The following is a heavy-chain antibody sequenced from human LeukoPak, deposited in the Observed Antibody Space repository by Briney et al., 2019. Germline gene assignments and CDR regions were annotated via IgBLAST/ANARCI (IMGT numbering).Heavy chain of an antibody. CDR2: ISSSSSYI. D-gene: IGHD2-2*02. J-gene: IGHJ3*02. CDR3: AKDRPGYCSSTGCYRDAFDI. Sequence: PGGSLRLSCAASGFTFSSYSMNWVRQAPVKGLEWVSSISSSSSYIYYADSVKGRFTISRDNSKNTLYLQMNSLRAEDTAVYYCAKDRPGYCSSTGCYRDAFDIWGQGTMVTVSS. V-gene: IGHV3-21*04. CDR1: GFTFSSYS.